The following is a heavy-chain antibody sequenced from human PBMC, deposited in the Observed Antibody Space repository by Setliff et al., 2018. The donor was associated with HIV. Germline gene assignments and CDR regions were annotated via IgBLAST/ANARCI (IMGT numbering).Heavy chain of an antibody. D-gene: IGHD3-3*02. CDR2: IYASGGT. Sequence: SETLSLTCTVSGGSINSGSYYWNWIRQPAGKGLEWIGHIYASGGTNYNPSLKSRVTITAGEYTTTSYMELRNLRSEDTAIYYCARGLGNFVPDLIGYFDYWGQGTLVTVSS. CDR3: ARGLGNFVPDLIGYFDY. J-gene: IGHJ4*02. V-gene: IGHV4-61*10. CDR1: GGSINSGSYY.